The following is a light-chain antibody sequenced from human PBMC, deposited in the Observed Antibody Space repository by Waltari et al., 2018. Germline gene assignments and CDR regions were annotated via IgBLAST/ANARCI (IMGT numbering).Light chain of an antibody. CDR3: SSYRYRRSLV. CDR1: SSDIGDYNF. V-gene: IGLV2-14*01. Sequence: QSALTQPPSVSGSPGQSITISCTGTSSDIGDYNFVSCYQHHPEKAPKLLIFEVRNRPSGVSHRVSGSTSGNTASLTISGIQTDDEADYYCSSYRYRRSLVFGGGTKVTVL. J-gene: IGLJ2*01. CDR2: EVR.